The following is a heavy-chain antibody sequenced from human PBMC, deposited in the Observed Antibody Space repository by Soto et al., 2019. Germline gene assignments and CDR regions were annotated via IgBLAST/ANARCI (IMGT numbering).Heavy chain of an antibody. J-gene: IGHJ4*02. CDR3: ANTRPSWDGGDYVDY. Sequence: QITLKESGPPLVKPTQTLTLTCTFSGFSLSTSGVGVGWIRQPPGKALEWLALIYWDDDKRYSPSLKSRLTITKDTSKNPVVLTMTNMDPVDTATYYCANTRPSWDGGDYVDYWGQGTLVTVSS. CDR1: GFSLSTSGVG. D-gene: IGHD1-26*01. V-gene: IGHV2-5*02. CDR2: IYWDDDK.